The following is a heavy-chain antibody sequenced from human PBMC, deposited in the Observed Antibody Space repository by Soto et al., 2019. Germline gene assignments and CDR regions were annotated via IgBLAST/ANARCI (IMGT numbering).Heavy chain of an antibody. J-gene: IGHJ6*01. CDR1: GLPVAVSY. D-gene: IGHD3-10*01. V-gene: IGHV3-53*01. CDR3: VRPLPSGQTHARDV. Sequence: PGGSLRISCVTSGLPVAVSYMSWVRQAPGKGLEWASVIYNDGTTYYSQSVEGRFTISRDTSKNTLYLQMDRLRDEDTAVYYCVRPLPSGQTHARDVWGQGTTVTVSS. CDR2: IYNDGTT.